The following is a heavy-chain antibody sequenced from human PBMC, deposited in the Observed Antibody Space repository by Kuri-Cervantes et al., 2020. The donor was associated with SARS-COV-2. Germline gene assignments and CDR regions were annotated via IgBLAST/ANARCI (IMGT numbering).Heavy chain of an antibody. D-gene: IGHD2/OR15-2a*01. Sequence: GPLRLSCTVSGGPINSSSYHWGWIRQPPGKGLEWIGSIYYSGSTYYNPSLKSRVTISVDTSKNQFSLKLSSVTAADTAVYYWARHMEENERATNWFDPWGQGTLVTVSS. J-gene: IGHJ5*02. V-gene: IGHV4-39*01. CDR3: ARHMEENERATNWFDP. CDR2: IYYSGST. CDR1: GGPINSSSYH.